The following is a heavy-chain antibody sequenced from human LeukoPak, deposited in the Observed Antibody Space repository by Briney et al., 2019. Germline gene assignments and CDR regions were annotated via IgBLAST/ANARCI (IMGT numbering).Heavy chain of an antibody. D-gene: IGHD2-2*01. V-gene: IGHV1-69*01. J-gene: IGHJ4*02. CDR1: GGTFSSYA. CDR3: AAGELDIVVVPAALDY. CDR2: IIPIFGTA. Sequence: SVKVSCKASGGTFSSYAISWVRQAPGQGLEWMGGIIPIFGTANYAQKFQGRVTITADESMSTAYMELSSLRSEDTAVYYCAAGELDIVVVPAALDYWGQRTLVTVSS.